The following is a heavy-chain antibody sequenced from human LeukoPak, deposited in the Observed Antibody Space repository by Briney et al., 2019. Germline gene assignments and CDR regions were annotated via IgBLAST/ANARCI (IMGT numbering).Heavy chain of an antibody. CDR1: GFTFSSNY. J-gene: IGHJ4*02. Sequence: GGSLRLSCAASGFTFSSNYMSWVRQAPGKGLEWVSVIYSGGSTYYSDSAKGRFTISRDNPKNTLYLQMNSLRAEDTAVYYCAREMRSGWSVRDYWGQGTLVTVSS. CDR3: AREMRSGWSVRDY. V-gene: IGHV3-53*01. D-gene: IGHD6-19*01. CDR2: IYSGGST.